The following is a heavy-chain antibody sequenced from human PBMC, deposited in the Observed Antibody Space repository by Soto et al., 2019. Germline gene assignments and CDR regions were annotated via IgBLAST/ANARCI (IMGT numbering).Heavy chain of an antibody. Sequence: EVQLLESGGGLVQPGGSLRLSCAASGFTFSTYALSWVRQAPGKGLEWVSAISANGQCIYYTDSVRGRFTISRDNYKNTILLHMDSLRAEDTAVYYCAKDRNYPRDQFHYWGQGTLVTVSS. D-gene: IGHD1-7*01. CDR2: ISANGQCI. CDR3: AKDRNYPRDQFHY. CDR1: GFTFSTYA. V-gene: IGHV3-23*01. J-gene: IGHJ4*02.